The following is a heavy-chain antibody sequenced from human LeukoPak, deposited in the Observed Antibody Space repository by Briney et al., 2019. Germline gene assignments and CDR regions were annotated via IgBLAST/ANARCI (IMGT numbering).Heavy chain of an antibody. CDR2: IIPIFGTA. CDR1: GGTFSSYA. CDR3: ARGYYDILTGYYQFDY. D-gene: IGHD3-9*01. J-gene: IGHJ4*02. V-gene: IGHV1-69*05. Sequence: GASVKVSCKASGGTFSSYAISWVRQAPGQGLEWMGGIIPIFGTANYAQKFQGRVTITTDESTSTAHMELSSLRSEDTAVYYCARGYYDILTGYYQFDYWGQGTLVTVSS.